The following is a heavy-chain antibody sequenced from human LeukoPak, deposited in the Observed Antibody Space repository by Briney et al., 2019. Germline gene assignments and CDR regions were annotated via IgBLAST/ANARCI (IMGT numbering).Heavy chain of an antibody. V-gene: IGHV4-39*07. CDR2: IYYSGST. Sequence: SETLSLTCTVSGGSISSSSYYWGWIRQPPGKGLEWIGSIYYSGSTYYNPSLKSRVTISVDTSKNQFSLKLSSVTAADTAVYYCARDSSGTLNWFDPWGQGTLVAVSS. J-gene: IGHJ5*02. D-gene: IGHD6-19*01. CDR3: ARDSSGTLNWFDP. CDR1: GGSISSSSYY.